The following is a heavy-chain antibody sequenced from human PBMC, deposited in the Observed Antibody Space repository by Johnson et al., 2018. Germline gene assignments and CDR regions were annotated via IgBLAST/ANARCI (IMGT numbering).Heavy chain of an antibody. CDR1: GFTFSSYG. V-gene: IGHV3-33*01. CDR3: ARNGEYGDYGPHNWFDP. D-gene: IGHD4-17*01. J-gene: IGHJ5*02. CDR2: IWYDGSNK. Sequence: QVQLVQSGGGVVQPGRSLRLSCAASGFTFSSYGMHWVRQAPGKGLEWVAVIWYDGSNKDYADSVKGRFPISRDNSKNTLYLQMNSLRAEDTAVDYCARNGEYGDYGPHNWFDPWGQGTLVTVSS.